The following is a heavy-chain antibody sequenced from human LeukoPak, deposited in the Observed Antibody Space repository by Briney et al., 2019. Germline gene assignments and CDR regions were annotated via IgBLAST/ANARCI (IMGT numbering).Heavy chain of an antibody. Sequence: GRSLRLSCAASGFTFSSYGMHWVRQAPGKGLEGVAVISYDGSNKYYADSVKGRFTISRDNSKNTLYLQMNSLRAEDTAVYYCAKGDPYCSSTSCYPYYYYGMDVWGKGTTVTVPS. CDR2: ISYDGSNK. CDR1: GFTFSSYG. V-gene: IGHV3-30*18. D-gene: IGHD2-2*01. J-gene: IGHJ6*04. CDR3: AKGDPYCSSTSCYPYYYYGMDV.